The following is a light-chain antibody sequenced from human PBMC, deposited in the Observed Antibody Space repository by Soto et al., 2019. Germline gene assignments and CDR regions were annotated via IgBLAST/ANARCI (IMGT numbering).Light chain of an antibody. J-gene: IGKJ4*01. CDR3: QQNYSPPLS. Sequence: DIQMTQSPSSLSASVGDRVTITCRASQSISSYLSWFQQKPGEAPRLLMCSASSLPSGVPSRFIGSGSGTDFTLTISSLQPQDFATYYCQQNYSPPLSFGGGTKVDIK. CDR2: SAS. CDR1: QSISSY. V-gene: IGKV1-39*01.